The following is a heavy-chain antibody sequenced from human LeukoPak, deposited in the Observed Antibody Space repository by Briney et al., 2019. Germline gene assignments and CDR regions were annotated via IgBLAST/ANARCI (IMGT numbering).Heavy chain of an antibody. J-gene: IGHJ4*02. CDR2: ISAYNGNT. CDR1: GYTFTSYG. CDR3: ARGLGYCSGGSCYQSSFDY. Sequence: AASVKVSCKASGYTFTSYGISWVRQAPGQGLEWMGWISAYNGNTNYAQKLQGRVTMTTDTSTSTAYMELRSLRSDDTAVYYCARGLGYCSGGSCYQSSFDYWGQGTLVTVSS. D-gene: IGHD2-15*01. V-gene: IGHV1-18*01.